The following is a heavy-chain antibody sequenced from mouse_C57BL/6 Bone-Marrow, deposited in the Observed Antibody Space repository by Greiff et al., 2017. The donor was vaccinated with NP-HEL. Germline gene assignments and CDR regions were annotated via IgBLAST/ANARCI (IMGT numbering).Heavy chain of an antibody. CDR2: INPNNGGT. J-gene: IGHJ4*01. CDR3: ARNDDGYQGGAMDY. Sequence: VQLQQSGPELVKPGASVKISCKASGYTFTDYYMNWVKQSHGKSLEWIGDINPNNGGTSYNQKFKGKATLTVDKSSSTAYMELRSLTSEDSAVYYCARNDDGYQGGAMDYWGQGTSVTVAS. D-gene: IGHD2-3*01. V-gene: IGHV1-26*01. CDR1: GYTFTDYY.